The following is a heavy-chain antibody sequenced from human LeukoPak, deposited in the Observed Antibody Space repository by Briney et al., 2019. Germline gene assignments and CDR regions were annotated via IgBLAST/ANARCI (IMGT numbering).Heavy chain of an antibody. V-gene: IGHV1-18*01. CDR3: ARSSWFGGRSEWRWFDP. CDR2: ISGYTGNT. Sequence: GASVTVSCKASGYTFSSYGISWVRQAPGQGLEWMGWISGYTGNTNYAQNLQGRVTMTTDTSTSTAYMELRSLRSDDTALYYCARSSWFGGRSEWRWFDPWGQGTLVTGSS. J-gene: IGHJ5*02. D-gene: IGHD3-10*01. CDR1: GYTFSSYG.